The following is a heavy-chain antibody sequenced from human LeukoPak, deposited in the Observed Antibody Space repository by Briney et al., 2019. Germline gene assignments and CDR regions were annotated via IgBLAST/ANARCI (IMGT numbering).Heavy chain of an antibody. V-gene: IGHV3-7*01. Sequence: PGGSLRLSCAASGFTFSSYGMHWVRQAPGKGLEWVANIKQDGSEKYYVDSVKGRFTISRDNAKNSLYLQMNSLRAEDTAVYYCARDSSTFFDIWGQGTMVTVSS. J-gene: IGHJ3*02. CDR1: GFTFSSYG. D-gene: IGHD2/OR15-2a*01. CDR2: IKQDGSEK. CDR3: ARDSSTFFDI.